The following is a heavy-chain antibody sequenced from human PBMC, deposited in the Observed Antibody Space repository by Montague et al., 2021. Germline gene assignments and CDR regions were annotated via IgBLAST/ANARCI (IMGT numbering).Heavy chain of an antibody. J-gene: IGHJ6*03. CDR2: LDYSGTT. V-gene: IGHV4-39*01. D-gene: IGHD2/OR15-2a*01. CDR1: GDSISSKGNF. Sequence: SETLSLTRSVSGDSISSKGNFWGWIRQPPGKGLEWIGVLDYSGTTYYSPSLRSRVTISVDTSKSQFSLKVTAVTAADTAVYYYARHRSRHHSMAFVASDHYFYMDVWGTGTTVAVSS. CDR3: ARHRSRHHSMAFVASDHYFYMDV.